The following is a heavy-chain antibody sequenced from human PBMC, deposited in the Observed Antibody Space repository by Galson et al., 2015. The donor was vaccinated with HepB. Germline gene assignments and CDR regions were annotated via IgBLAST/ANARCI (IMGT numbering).Heavy chain of an antibody. Sequence: SLRLSCAASGFTFSSYSMNWVRQAPGKGLEWVSSISSSSSYIYYADSVKGRFTISRDNAKNSLYLQMNSLRAEDTAVYYCARDLTPWYYYDSSGAHFDYWGQGTLVTVSS. CDR2: ISSSSSYI. D-gene: IGHD3-22*01. CDR3: ARDLTPWYYYDSSGAHFDY. V-gene: IGHV3-21*01. CDR1: GFTFSSYS. J-gene: IGHJ4*02.